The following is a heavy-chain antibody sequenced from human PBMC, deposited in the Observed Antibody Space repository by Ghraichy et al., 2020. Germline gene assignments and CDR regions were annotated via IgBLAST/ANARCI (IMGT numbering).Heavy chain of an antibody. CDR2: ISAYNGNT. D-gene: IGHD6-13*01. CDR3: ARERVFGSSWYGYYYGMDV. Sequence: ASVKVSCKASGYTFTSYGISWVRQAPGQGLEWMGWISAYNGNTNYAQKLQGRVTMTTDTSTSTAYMELRSLRSDDTAVYYCARERVFGSSWYGYYYGMDVWGQGTTVTVSS. V-gene: IGHV1-18*04. CDR1: GYTFTSYG. J-gene: IGHJ6*02.